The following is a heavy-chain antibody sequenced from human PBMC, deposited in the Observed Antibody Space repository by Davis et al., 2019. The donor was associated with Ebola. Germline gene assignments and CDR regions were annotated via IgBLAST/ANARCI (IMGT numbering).Heavy chain of an antibody. J-gene: IGHJ4*02. CDR1: GYSFTSYW. CDR2: IYPGDSDT. Sequence: KVSRKGSGYSFTSYWIAWVRQMPGKGLEWMGIIYPGDSDTRYSPSFRGQVTISADKSFSTAYLQWSGLKASDTAMYYCARMGKSYYDSLWDYWGQGTLVTVSS. D-gene: IGHD3-10*01. CDR3: ARMGKSYYDSLWDY. V-gene: IGHV5-51*01.